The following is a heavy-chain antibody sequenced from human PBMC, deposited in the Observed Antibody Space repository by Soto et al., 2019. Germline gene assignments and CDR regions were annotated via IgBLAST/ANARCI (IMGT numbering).Heavy chain of an antibody. J-gene: IGHJ5*02. D-gene: IGHD2-2*01. CDR2: IIPILGRA. Sequence: QVQLVQSGAEVKKPGSSVKLSCKASGGPFSSYHISWVRQAPGQGLEWVGRIIPILGRANNAQHFQGRVTITADTSTNTAYMELSSLTSEDTAVYYCAIVVGTTSTNWFAPWGHGTLVTVSS. V-gene: IGHV1-69*08. CDR1: GGPFSSYH. CDR3: AIVVGTTSTNWFAP.